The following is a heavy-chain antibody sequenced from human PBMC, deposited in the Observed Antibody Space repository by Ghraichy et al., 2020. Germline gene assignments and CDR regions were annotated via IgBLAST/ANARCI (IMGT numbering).Heavy chain of an antibody. CDR2: IYPGDSDT. Sequence: GESLNISCKGSGYSFTSYWIGWVRQMPGKGLEWMGIIYPGDSDTRYSPSFQGQVTISADKSISTAYLQWSSLKASDTAMYYCARRMYYYDSSGYFGGNFDYWGQGTLVTVSS. V-gene: IGHV5-51*01. CDR3: ARRMYYYDSSGYFGGNFDY. CDR1: GYSFTSYW. J-gene: IGHJ4*02. D-gene: IGHD3-22*01.